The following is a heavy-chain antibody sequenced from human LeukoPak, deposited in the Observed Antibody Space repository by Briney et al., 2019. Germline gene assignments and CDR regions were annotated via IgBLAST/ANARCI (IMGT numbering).Heavy chain of an antibody. CDR1: GGTFSSYA. CDR3: ARAPYYYDSSGYSD. D-gene: IGHD3-22*01. CDR2: IIPIFGTA. Sequence: GASVKVSCKASGGTFSSYAISWVRQAPGQGLEWMGGIIPIFGTANYAQKFQGRVTITADESTSTAYMELSSLRSEDTAVYYCARAPYYYDSSGYSDWGQGTLVTVSS. J-gene: IGHJ4*02. V-gene: IGHV1-69*13.